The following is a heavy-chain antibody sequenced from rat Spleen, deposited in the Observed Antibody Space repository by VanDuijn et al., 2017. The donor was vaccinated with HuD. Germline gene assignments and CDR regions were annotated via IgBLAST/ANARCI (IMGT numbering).Heavy chain of an antibody. V-gene: IGHV5-20*01. Sequence: EVQLVESGGGLVQPGRSMKLSCAASGLSFSNYDMAWVRQAPTKGLEWVASISYDGGSIYYRDSVRGRFTVSRDDAKSSLYLQMDSLRSEDTATYYCTTDTYGGYVMDAWGQGASVTVSS. CDR2: ISYDGGSI. CDR1: GLSFSNYD. CDR3: TTDTYGGYVMDA. D-gene: IGHD1-11*01. J-gene: IGHJ4*01.